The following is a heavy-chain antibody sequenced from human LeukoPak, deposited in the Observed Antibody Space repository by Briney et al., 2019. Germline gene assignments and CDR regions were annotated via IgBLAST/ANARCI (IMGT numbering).Heavy chain of an antibody. CDR1: TFTFGSYA. Sequence: PGGSLRLSCVASTFTFGSYAMNWVRQAPGKGLEWVSVISGSGGGTYYADSVKGRFTISRDNSKNTLYLQMNSLRAGDTAVYYCAKIQYCSSTSCEEGDYWGQGTLVTVSS. D-gene: IGHD2-2*01. J-gene: IGHJ4*02. CDR2: ISGSGGGT. V-gene: IGHV3-23*01. CDR3: AKIQYCSSTSCEEGDY.